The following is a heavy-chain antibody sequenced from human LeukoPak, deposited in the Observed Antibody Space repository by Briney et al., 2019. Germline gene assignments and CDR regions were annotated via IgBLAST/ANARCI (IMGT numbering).Heavy chain of an antibody. D-gene: IGHD6-6*01. CDR1: GYTFTSYG. J-gene: IGHJ3*02. CDR3: VRDRRLYSSSSDAFDI. CDR2: ISAYNGNT. V-gene: IGHV1-18*01. Sequence: GASVKVSCKASGYTFTSYGISWVRQAPGQGLEWMGWISAYNGNTNYAQKLQGRVTMTTDTSTSTAYMELRSLRSDDTAVYYCVRDRRLYSSSSDAFDIWGQGTMVTVSS.